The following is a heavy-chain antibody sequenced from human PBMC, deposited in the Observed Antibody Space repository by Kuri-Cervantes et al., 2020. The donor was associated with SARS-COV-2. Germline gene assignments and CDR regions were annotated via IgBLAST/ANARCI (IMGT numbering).Heavy chain of an antibody. CDR2: IIPIFGTA. D-gene: IGHD3-10*01. Sequence: SVKVACKASGGTFSSYAISWVRQAPGQGLGWMGGIIPIFGTANYAQKFQGRVTITTDESTSTAYMELSSLRSEDTAVYYCARSRFGDYLDAFDIWGQGTMVTVSS. CDR3: ARSRFGDYLDAFDI. CDR1: GGTFSSYA. J-gene: IGHJ3*02. V-gene: IGHV1-69*05.